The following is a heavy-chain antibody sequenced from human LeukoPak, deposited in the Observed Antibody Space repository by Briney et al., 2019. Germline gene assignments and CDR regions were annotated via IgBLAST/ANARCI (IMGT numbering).Heavy chain of an antibody. J-gene: IGHJ4*02. CDR1: GFTFSSYW. V-gene: IGHV3-7*03. CDR3: ARGRGVRGVIITLHY. D-gene: IGHD3-10*01. CDR2: IKQDGSEK. Sequence: PGGSLRLSCAASGFTFSSYWMSWVRQAPGKGLEWVANIKQDGSEKYYVDSVKGRFTISRDNAKNSLYLQMNSLRAEDTAVYYCARGRGVRGVIITLHYWGQGTLVTVSS.